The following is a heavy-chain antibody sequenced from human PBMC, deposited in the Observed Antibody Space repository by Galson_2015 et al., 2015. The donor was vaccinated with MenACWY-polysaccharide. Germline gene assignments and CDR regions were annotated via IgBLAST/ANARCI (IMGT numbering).Heavy chain of an antibody. CDR1: GFTFSNLW. D-gene: IGHD3-10*01. V-gene: IGHV3-7*01. CDR2: IKQDGSEK. Sequence: SLRLSCAASGFTFSNLWMSWVRQAPGKELEWVASIKQDGSEKYLVDSVKGRFTISRDNAENSLFLQRNSLRAEDTAVYYCARERWVRGVFFDQWGQGTTVTVSS. CDR3: ARERWVRGVFFDQ. J-gene: IGHJ6*02.